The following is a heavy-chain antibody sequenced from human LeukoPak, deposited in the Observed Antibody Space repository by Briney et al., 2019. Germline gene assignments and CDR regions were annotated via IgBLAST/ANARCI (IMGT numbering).Heavy chain of an antibody. CDR3: ASNLGITGTEDY. Sequence: ASVKVSCKASGGTFSSYAISWVRQAPGQGLEWMGGIIPIFGTANCAQRFQGRVTITADESTSTAYMELSSLRSEDTAVYYCASNLGITGTEDYWGQGTLVTVSS. CDR2: IIPIFGTA. D-gene: IGHD1/OR15-1a*01. J-gene: IGHJ4*02. CDR1: GGTFSSYA. V-gene: IGHV1-69*13.